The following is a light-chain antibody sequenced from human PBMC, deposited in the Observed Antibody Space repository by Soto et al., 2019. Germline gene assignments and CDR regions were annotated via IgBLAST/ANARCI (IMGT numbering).Light chain of an antibody. V-gene: IGLV2-14*01. CDR2: EVS. J-gene: IGLJ1*01. CDR3: SSYSSSSIPYV. Sequence: QSVLAQPASVSGSPGQSITISCTGTKYDIGAYNFVSWYQQHPGKAPKLMIYEVSNRPSGVSNRFSGSKSGSTASLTISGLQTEDEADYHCSSYSSSSIPYVXGTGTKVTV. CDR1: KYDIGAYNF.